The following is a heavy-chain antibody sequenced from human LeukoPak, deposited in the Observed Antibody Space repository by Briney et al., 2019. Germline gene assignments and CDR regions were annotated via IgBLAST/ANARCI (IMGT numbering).Heavy chain of an antibody. CDR2: ITSTGRYI. V-gene: IGHV3-21*01. CDR1: GFSFSTYS. J-gene: IGHJ2*01. D-gene: IGHD2-2*01. CDR3: ARDWSPPYQVLSPGYFDL. Sequence: PGGSLRLSCAASGFSFSTYSLNWVRQAPGKGLDWFSSITSTGRYIYYADSVKGRFTVSRDNAKNSLYLEMSSLRDEDTAVYYCARDWSPPYQVLSPGYFDLWGRGTLVTVSS.